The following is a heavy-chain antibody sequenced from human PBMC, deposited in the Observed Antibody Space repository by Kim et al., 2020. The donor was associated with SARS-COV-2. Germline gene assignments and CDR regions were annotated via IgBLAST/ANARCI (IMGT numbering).Heavy chain of an antibody. D-gene: IGHD6-25*01. CDR1: GVSINTAHW. J-gene: IGHJ5*02. CDR3: VREKDDAPGGSKGRGQLS. CDR2: IYYNGYT. V-gene: IGHV4-4*02. Sequence: SETLSLTCAVSGVSINTAHWWSWVRQTPGKGLEWIGEIYYNGYTNYNPSLKSRVTMSVDTSKNHFSLNLSSVTAADTAVYFCVREKDDAPGGSKGRGQLSWGQGTLVTVSS.